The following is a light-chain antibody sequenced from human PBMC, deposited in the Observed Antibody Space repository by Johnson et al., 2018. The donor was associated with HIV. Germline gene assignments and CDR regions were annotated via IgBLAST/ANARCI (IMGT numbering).Light chain of an antibody. CDR2: DNN. CDR1: SSNIGNNY. V-gene: IGLV1-51*01. CDR3: GTWDSRLSAPYV. J-gene: IGLJ1*01. Sequence: QSVLTQPPSVSAAPGQKVTISCSGSSSNIGNNYVSWYQQLPGTAPKLLIYDNNKRPSGIPDRFSGSKSGTSATLGITGLQTGDEADYYCGTWDSRLSAPYVVGTWTKVTV.